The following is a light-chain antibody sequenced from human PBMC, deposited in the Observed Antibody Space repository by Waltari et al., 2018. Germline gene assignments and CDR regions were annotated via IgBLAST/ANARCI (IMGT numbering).Light chain of an antibody. V-gene: IGKV3-20*01. CDR1: QSVSSSY. Sequence: EIVLTQSPGTLSLSPVERATLSCRASQSVSSSYLAWFQQKPGQDPRLLIYVASSRATGIPDRFSGSGSGTDFTLTISRLEPEDFAVYYCQQYGSSPMYTFGKGTKLEIK. CDR2: VAS. CDR3: QQYGSSPMYT. J-gene: IGKJ2*01.